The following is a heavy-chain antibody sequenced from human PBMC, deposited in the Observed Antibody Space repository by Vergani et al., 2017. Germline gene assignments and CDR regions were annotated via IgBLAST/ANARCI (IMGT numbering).Heavy chain of an antibody. CDR1: GGSLSSYY. D-gene: IGHD2-21*01. J-gene: IGHJ3*02. CDR2: IYYSGST. CDR3: ARVRQGYCGGDCYYDAFDI. V-gene: IGHV4-59*01. Sequence: QVQLQESGPGLVKPSETLSLTCTVPGGSLSSYYWSWIRQPSGKGLEWIGYIYYSGSTNYKPSLKSRVTISVDTSKNQLSLTLSSVTAADTAVYYCARVRQGYCGGDCYYDAFDIWGQGTMVTVSS.